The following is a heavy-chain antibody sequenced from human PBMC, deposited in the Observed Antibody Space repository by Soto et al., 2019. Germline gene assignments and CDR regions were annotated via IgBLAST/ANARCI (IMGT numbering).Heavy chain of an antibody. CDR3: ASQVAVGY. D-gene: IGHD6-19*01. J-gene: IGHJ4*02. CDR1: GFTFSSYG. CDR2: ISYDGKNE. Sequence: QVHLVESGGGVVQPGRSLRLSCAASGFTFSSYGMHWIRQAPGKGLEWVALISYDGKNEYYADSVKGRFTISRDNSKNTLYLQMNSLRLKDTAVYYCASQVAVGYWGQGALVTVSS. V-gene: IGHV3-30*03.